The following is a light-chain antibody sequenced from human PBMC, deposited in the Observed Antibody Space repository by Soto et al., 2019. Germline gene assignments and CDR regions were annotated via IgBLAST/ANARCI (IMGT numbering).Light chain of an antibody. CDR2: SNH. J-gene: IGLJ2*01. V-gene: IGLV1-47*02. CDR3: AAWDDSPSGVV. Sequence: QSVLTQPPSASGTPGQRVTISCSGSSSNIGSNSVYWNQQLPGTAPKLLIYSNHQRPSGVPDRFSGSKSGTSASLAISGLRSEDEANYYCAAWDDSPSGVVFGGGTKLTVL. CDR1: SSNIGSNS.